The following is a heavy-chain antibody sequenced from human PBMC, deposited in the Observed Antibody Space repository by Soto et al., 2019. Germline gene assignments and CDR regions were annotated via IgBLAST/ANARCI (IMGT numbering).Heavy chain of an antibody. CDR2: IIPIFGTA. Sequence: QVQPVQSGAEVKKPGSSVKVSCKASGGTFSSYAISWVRQAPGQGLEWMGGIIPIFGTANYAQKFQGRVTITADESTSTAYMELSSLRSEDTAVYYCAGMGYYYGSGIYYYYGMDVWGQGTTVTVSS. J-gene: IGHJ6*02. V-gene: IGHV1-69*01. CDR3: AGMGYYYGSGIYYYYGMDV. CDR1: GGTFSSYA. D-gene: IGHD3-10*01.